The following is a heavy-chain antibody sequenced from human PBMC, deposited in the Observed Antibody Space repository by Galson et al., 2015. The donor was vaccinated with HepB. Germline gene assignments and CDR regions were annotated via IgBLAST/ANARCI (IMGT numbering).Heavy chain of an antibody. D-gene: IGHD6-13*01. J-gene: IGHJ4*02. CDR3: TRTRGAAAGIFDY. CDR2: INSGGTYI. Sequence: SLRLSCAASGFTFSSYWMHWVRQAPGKGLVWVSRINSGGTYITYADSVKGRFTISRDNAKNTLYLQMNSPRAEDTALYYCTRTRGAAAGIFDYWGQGTLVTVSS. CDR1: GFTFSSYW. V-gene: IGHV3-74*01.